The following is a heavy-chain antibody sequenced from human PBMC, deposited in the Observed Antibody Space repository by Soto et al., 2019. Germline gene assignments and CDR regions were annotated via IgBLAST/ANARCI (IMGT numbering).Heavy chain of an antibody. CDR3: AGHPPGTFAFDP. CDR2: IYYSGRT. V-gene: IGHV4-39*01. Sequence: SETLSLTCAVSDGSISSDSWWSWIRQPPGKGLEWIGSIYYSGRTYYNPPLKSRVTMSVDTSKNQFSLELSSVTAADTAVFYCAGHPPGTFAFDPWGQGTLVTSPQ. CDR1: DGSISSDSW. J-gene: IGHJ5*01. D-gene: IGHD6-13*01.